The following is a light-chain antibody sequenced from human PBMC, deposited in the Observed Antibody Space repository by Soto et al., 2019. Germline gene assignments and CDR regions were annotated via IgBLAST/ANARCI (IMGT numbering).Light chain of an antibody. V-gene: IGLV2-23*03. Sequence: QSVLTQPASVSGSPGQSITISCTGTSSDVGSYNLVSWYQQHPGKAPKLMIYEGSKRPSGVSNRFSGSKSGNTASLTISGLQAAGEADYYCCSYAGSSTFVFGTGTKVTVL. J-gene: IGLJ1*01. CDR3: CSYAGSSTFV. CDR1: SSDVGSYNL. CDR2: EGS.